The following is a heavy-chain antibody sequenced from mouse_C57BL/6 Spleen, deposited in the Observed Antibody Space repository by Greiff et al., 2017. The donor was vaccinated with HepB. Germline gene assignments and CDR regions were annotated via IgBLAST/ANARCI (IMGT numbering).Heavy chain of an antibody. CDR3: ASGYYSNGFAY. J-gene: IGHJ3*01. CDR2: INPNNGGT. CDR1: GYTFTDYN. Sequence: EVQLQQSGPELVKPGASVKIPCKASGYTFTDYNMDWVKQSHGKSLEWIGDINPNNGGTIYNQKFKGKATLTVDKSSSTAYMELRSLTSEDTAVYYCASGYYSNGFAYWGQGTLVTVSA. V-gene: IGHV1-18*01. D-gene: IGHD2-5*01.